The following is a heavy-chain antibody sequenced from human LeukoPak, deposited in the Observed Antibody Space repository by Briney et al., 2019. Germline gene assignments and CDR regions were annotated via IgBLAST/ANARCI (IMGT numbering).Heavy chain of an antibody. Sequence: GGSLRLSCAASGFTFSSYGMHWVRQAPGKGLEWVAFIRYDGSNKYYADSVKGRFTISRDNSKNTLYLQMNSLRAEDTAVYYCARVTMAAAGTWWFDPWGQGTLVTVSS. V-gene: IGHV3-30*02. CDR1: GFTFSSYG. J-gene: IGHJ5*02. CDR2: IRYDGSNK. D-gene: IGHD6-13*01. CDR3: ARVTMAAAGTWWFDP.